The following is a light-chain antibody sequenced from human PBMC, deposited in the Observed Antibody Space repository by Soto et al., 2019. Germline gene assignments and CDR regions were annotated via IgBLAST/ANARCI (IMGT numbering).Light chain of an antibody. CDR3: QQYNIWRT. V-gene: IGKV3-15*01. J-gene: IGKJ1*01. CDR2: GAS. CDR1: QSGSSN. Sequence: ISMTQSLATMSVSTGERANLSCKARQSGSSNLAWYQQKPGQAPRLLIYGASTRATGIPARFSGSGSGTEFTLTSSSLQSEYFAVYYCQQYNIWRTFGQGTQVEIK.